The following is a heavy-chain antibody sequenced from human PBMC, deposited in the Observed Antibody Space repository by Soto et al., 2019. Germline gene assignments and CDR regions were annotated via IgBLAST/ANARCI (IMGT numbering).Heavy chain of an antibody. J-gene: IGHJ4*02. CDR3: ARESAGTYYFDE. Sequence: SQTLSLTCAISGDSVSSNSAAWNWIRQSPSRGLEWLGRAYYRSKWYNDYAVPVKSRITINPDTTKNQISLQVNSVAPEDTAVYDCARESAGTYYFDEWGQGTMVTVSS. CDR2: AYYRSKWYN. D-gene: IGHD6-19*01. CDR1: GDSVSSNSAA. V-gene: IGHV6-1*01.